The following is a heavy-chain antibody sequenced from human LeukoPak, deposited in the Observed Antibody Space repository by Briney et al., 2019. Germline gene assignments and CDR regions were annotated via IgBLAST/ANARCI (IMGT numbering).Heavy chain of an antibody. J-gene: IGHJ5*02. D-gene: IGHD4-11*01. V-gene: IGHV3-74*01. Sequence: GGSLRLSCAASGFNLRDYWMHWVRQAPGKGLVWVSRLGTDGTYTNYADSVTGRFTVSRDNAKNTLYLQMDSLRAEDTSFYYCVRDPSNSGNWFDLWGQGTLVTVSS. CDR3: VRDPSNSGNWFDL. CDR1: GFNLRDYW. CDR2: LGTDGTYT.